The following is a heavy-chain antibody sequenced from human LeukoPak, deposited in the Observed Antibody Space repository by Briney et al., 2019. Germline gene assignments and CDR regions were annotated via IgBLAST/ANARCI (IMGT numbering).Heavy chain of an antibody. Sequence: SQTLSLTCTISGGSISSGSYYWSWIRQPAGKGLEWIGRIYTSGSTNYNPSLKSRVTISVDTSKNQFSLKLSSVTAADTAVYYCARVRYDSSGYYSFHFDYWGQGTLVTVSS. D-gene: IGHD3-22*01. CDR3: ARVRYDSSGYYSFHFDY. CDR2: IYTSGST. V-gene: IGHV4-61*02. CDR1: GGSISSGSYY. J-gene: IGHJ4*02.